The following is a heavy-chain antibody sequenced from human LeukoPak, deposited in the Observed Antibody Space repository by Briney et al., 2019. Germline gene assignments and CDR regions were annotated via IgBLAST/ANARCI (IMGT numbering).Heavy chain of an antibody. CDR1: GLTVSSNY. J-gene: IGHJ4*02. V-gene: IGHV3-53*01. D-gene: IGHD5-18*01. CDR2: LYIGGNT. CDR3: TAAAGYNYGQY. Sequence: GGSLRLSCAASGLTVSSNYMNWVRQAPGKGLEWVSALYIGGNTYYADSVRGRFTISRDNSKNTLYLQMNSLRAEDTAIYYCTAAAGYNYGQYWGQGTLVTVSS.